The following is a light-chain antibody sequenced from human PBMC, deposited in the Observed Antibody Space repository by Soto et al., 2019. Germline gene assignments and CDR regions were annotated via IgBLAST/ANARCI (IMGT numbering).Light chain of an antibody. V-gene: IGKV3-15*01. CDR3: QQYNNWPFS. CDR2: DVS. CDR1: QGVTTN. Sequence: EIVLTQSPGILSLSPGERATLSCRAGQGVTTNFAWYQQKSGQSPRLLIYDVSTRATGVPARFSGTGSETDFTLTISGLQSEDSAVYFCQQYNNWPFSFGQGTRLEIK. J-gene: IGKJ5*01.